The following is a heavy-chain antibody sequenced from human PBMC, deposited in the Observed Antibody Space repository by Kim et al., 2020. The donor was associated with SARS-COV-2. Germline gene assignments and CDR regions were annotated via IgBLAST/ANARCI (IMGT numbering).Heavy chain of an antibody. J-gene: IGHJ4*02. Sequence: GESLKISCKGSGYTFTSYWIGWVRQMPGKGLEWMGIIDPGDSDVRYSPSFQGQVTISADKSINTAYLQWSSLKASDTAIYYCARPKDSSSSNLWTYWGQGTLVTVSS. D-gene: IGHD6-6*01. V-gene: IGHV5-51*01. CDR1: GYTFTSYW. CDR3: ARPKDSSSSNLWTY. CDR2: IDPGDSDV.